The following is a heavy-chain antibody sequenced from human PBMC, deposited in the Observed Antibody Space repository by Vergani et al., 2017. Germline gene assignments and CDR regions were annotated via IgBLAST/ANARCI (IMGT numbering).Heavy chain of an antibody. D-gene: IGHD2-2*01. CDR2: SGPAGDT. Sequence: EVQLVESGGGLVQPGGSLRLSCAASGFTLSSYDMHWVRQPTGERLEWVSASGPAGDTYYPDSVKGRFTISRENAKNSLYLQMNTLRAGDAAMYYCARRCSSTACSGDWYFDLWGRGTLVTVSS. J-gene: IGHJ2*01. CDR1: GFTLSSYD. CDR3: ARRCSSTACSGDWYFDL. V-gene: IGHV3-13*01.